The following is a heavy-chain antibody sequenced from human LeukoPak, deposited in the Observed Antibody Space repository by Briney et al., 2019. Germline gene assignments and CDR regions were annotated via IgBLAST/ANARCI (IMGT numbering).Heavy chain of an antibody. CDR2: IYHSGST. CDR1: GGSISSGGYY. J-gene: IGHJ5*02. Sequence: PSETLSLTCTVSGGSISSGGYYWSWIRQPPGKGLEWIGYIYHSGSTYYSPSLKSRVTISVDRSKNQFSLKLCSVTAADTAVYYCAREPTYYYDSSGYYQGGHWFDPWGQGTLVTVSS. D-gene: IGHD3-22*01. CDR3: AREPTYYYDSSGYYQGGHWFDP. V-gene: IGHV4-30-2*01.